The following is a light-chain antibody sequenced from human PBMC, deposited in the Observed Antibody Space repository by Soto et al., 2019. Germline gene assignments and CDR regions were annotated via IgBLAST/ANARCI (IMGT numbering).Light chain of an antibody. CDR2: KAS. Sequence: DIQMTQSPSTLSASVGDRVTITCRASQSISSWLAWYQQKPGKAPKLLIYKASSLESGVPSRFSGSGSVTEFTLTISSLQPDEFATYHCQQYNSYSYTFGQGTKLEIK. V-gene: IGKV1-5*03. CDR3: QQYNSYSYT. J-gene: IGKJ2*01. CDR1: QSISSW.